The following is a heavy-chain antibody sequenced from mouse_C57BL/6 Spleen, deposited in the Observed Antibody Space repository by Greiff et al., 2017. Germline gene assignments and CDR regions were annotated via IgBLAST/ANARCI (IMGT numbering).Heavy chain of an antibody. D-gene: IGHD2-5*01. CDR3: AHSNCVEDAMDY. Sequence: EVKLLESGAELVKPGASVKLSCTASGFNIKDYYMHWVKQRPEQGLEWIGRIDPEDGETKYAPKFPGKATITADTSSHTAYLQRSSLASEDTAVYYCAHSNCVEDAMDYWGQGTSVTVSS. CDR1: GFNIKDYY. CDR2: IDPEDGET. J-gene: IGHJ4*01. V-gene: IGHV14-2*01.